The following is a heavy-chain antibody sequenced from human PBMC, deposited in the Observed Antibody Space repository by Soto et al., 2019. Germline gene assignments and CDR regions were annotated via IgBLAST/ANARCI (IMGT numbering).Heavy chain of an antibody. CDR3: ARCLGAITGDF. D-gene: IGHD7-27*01. CDR2: IDPSDSYI. CDR1: GYSFTGYW. Sequence: GESLKISCKGSGYSFTGYWFNWVRQMPGKGLEWMGRIDPSDSYINYSPSFQGHVTITADNSISTAYLQWSSLKASDTAIYYCARCLGAITGDFWGPGTMVTVSS. V-gene: IGHV5-10-1*01. J-gene: IGHJ4*02.